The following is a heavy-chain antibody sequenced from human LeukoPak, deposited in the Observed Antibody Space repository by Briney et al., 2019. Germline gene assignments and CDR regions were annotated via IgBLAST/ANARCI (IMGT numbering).Heavy chain of an antibody. V-gene: IGHV1-69*13. CDR3: AREGEANEGYYVLPPGSDY. Sequence: SVKVSCKASGGTFSSYAISWVRQAPGQGLEWMGGIIPIFGTANYAQKFQGRVTITADESTSTAYMELSSLRSEDTAVYYCAREGEANEGYYVLPPGSDYWGQGTLVTVSS. J-gene: IGHJ4*02. CDR1: GGTFSSYA. CDR2: IIPIFGTA. D-gene: IGHD3-10*02.